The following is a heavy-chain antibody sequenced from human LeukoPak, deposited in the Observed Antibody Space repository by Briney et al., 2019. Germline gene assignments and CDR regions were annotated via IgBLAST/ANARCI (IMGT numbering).Heavy chain of an antibody. J-gene: IGHJ6*03. V-gene: IGHV4-59*02. Sequence: PSETLSLTCIGSDDSVNTYYCSWIRQAPGRGLEWIGYIYNRGSTKYSPSLKSRVTISVDTSKNQFSLRLKYVAAADTAVYYCARDVPRGTGYMDVWGKGTTVTVSS. CDR2: IYNRGST. CDR1: DDSVNTYY. D-gene: IGHD1-14*01. CDR3: ARDVPRGTGYMDV.